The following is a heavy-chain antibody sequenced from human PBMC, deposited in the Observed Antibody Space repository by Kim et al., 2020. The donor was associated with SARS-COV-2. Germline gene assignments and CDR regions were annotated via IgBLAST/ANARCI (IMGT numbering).Heavy chain of an antibody. CDR2: INSDGRST. Sequence: GGSLRLSCAASGFTLSNYWMHWVRQDPGKGPVRVSRINSDGRSTDYADSVKGRFTISRDNARNTVYLQMNSLRVEDTAVYHCARAGYAFDIWGQGTMVTV. V-gene: IGHV3-74*01. CDR3: ARAGYAFDI. CDR1: GFTLSNYW. J-gene: IGHJ3*02.